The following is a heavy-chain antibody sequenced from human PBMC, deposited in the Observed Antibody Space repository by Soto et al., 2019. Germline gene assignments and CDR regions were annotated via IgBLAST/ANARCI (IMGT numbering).Heavy chain of an antibody. D-gene: IGHD1-26*01. CDR1: GFTFSSYA. J-gene: IGHJ4*02. CDR2: ISGSGDST. V-gene: IGHV3-23*01. CDR3: ASRGSGSYYDY. Sequence: EVQLLESGGGLVQPGGSLRLSCAASGFTFSSYAMRWVRQAPVKGLEWVSAISGSGDSTYYADSVKGRFTISRDNAQSTLYLQMNSLRAGDTAVYYCASRGSGSYYDYWGQGTLVTVSS.